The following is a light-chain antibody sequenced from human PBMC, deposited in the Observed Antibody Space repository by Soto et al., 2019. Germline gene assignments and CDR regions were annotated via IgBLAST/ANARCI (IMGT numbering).Light chain of an antibody. CDR1: QNVGSD. CDR2: GAS. V-gene: IGKV3-20*01. J-gene: IGKJ1*01. CDR3: QQYGSSGT. Sequence: EMVMTQSPASLSVSPGERVTLSCRASQNVGSDLAWYQQKPGQAPRLLIYGASNRATGIPDRFSGSGSGTDFTLTISRLEPEDFAVYYCQQYGSSGTFGQGTKVDIK.